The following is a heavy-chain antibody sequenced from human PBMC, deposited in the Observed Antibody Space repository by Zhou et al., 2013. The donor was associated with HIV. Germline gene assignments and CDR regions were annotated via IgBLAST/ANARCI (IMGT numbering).Heavy chain of an antibody. CDR3: ARDNRDIALPRGSGWFDP. V-gene: IGHV1-69*05. Sequence: QVQLVQSGAEVKKPGSSVKVSCKASGGTFSSYTISWVRQAPGQGLEWMGGIIPIFGTANYAQKFQGRVTITTDDSTSTAYMELSSLRSEDTAVYYCARDNRDIALPRGSGWFDPWGQGTQVTVSS. CDR1: GGTFSSYT. D-gene: IGHD2-15*01. CDR2: IIPIFGTA. J-gene: IGHJ5*02.